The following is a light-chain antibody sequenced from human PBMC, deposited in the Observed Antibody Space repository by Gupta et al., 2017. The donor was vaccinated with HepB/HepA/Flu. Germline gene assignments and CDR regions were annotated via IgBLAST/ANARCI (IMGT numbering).Light chain of an antibody. CDR3: SSYTSSSTLV. CDR2: DVS. J-gene: IGLJ2*01. V-gene: IGLV2-14*01. Sequence: QSALTQPASVSGSPGQSITLSCTATSSDVGGYNYVSWYQQHPGKAPKLMIYDVSNRPSGVSNRFSGSKSGNTASLTISGLQAEDEADYYCSSYTSSSTLVFGGGTKLTVL. CDR1: SSDVGGYNY.